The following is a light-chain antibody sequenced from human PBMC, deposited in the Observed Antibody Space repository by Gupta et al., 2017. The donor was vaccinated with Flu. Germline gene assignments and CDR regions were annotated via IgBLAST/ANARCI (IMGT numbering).Light chain of an antibody. CDR2: WAS. Sequence: DIVMTQSPDSLAVSLGERATINCKSSQSGLYSSNNKNYLAWYQQKPGQPPKLLIYWASTRESGVPDRFSGSGSGTDFTLTISSLQAEDVAVYYCQQEDSTPYIFGQGTKMDIK. J-gene: IGKJ2*01. CDR3: QQEDSTPYI. V-gene: IGKV4-1*01. CDR1: QSGLYSSNNKNY.